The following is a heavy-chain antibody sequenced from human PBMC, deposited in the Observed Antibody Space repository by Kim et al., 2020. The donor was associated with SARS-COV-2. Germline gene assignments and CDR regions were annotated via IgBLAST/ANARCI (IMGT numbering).Heavy chain of an antibody. Sequence: SRVTISVDTSKNQFSLKLSSVTAADTAVYYCARIRDYVWGSYRPATYFDYWGQGTLVTVSS. D-gene: IGHD3-16*02. V-gene: IGHV4-34*01. J-gene: IGHJ4*02. CDR3: ARIRDYVWGSYRPATYFDY.